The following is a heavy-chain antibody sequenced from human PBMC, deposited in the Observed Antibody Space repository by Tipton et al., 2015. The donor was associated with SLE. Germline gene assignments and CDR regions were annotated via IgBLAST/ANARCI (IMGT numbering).Heavy chain of an antibody. Sequence: SLRLSCAASGFTFSSYGMHWVRQAPGKGLEWVAVISYDGSNKYYADSAKGRFTISRDNSKNTLYLQMNSLRAEDTAVYYCARDPGSSSWFYFDYWGQGTLVTVSS. CDR3: ARDPGSSSWFYFDY. V-gene: IGHV3-30*19. CDR1: GFTFSSYG. D-gene: IGHD6-13*01. CDR2: ISYDGSNK. J-gene: IGHJ4*02.